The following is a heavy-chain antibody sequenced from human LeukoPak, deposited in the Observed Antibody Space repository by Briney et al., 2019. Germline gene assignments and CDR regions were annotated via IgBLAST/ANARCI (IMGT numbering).Heavy chain of an antibody. CDR3: AKDLSYTRGASDH. D-gene: IGHD6-19*01. CDR1: GFTFSAFA. CDR2: ITDDGYNT. Sequence: GGSLRLSCAASGFTFSAFAMTWVRQAPGKGLEWVSTITDDGYNTYSADSVKGRITFSRDNSKNTLSLQLRSLRAEDTAVYYCAKDLSYTRGASDHWGQGTLVTVSS. J-gene: IGHJ4*02. V-gene: IGHV3-23*01.